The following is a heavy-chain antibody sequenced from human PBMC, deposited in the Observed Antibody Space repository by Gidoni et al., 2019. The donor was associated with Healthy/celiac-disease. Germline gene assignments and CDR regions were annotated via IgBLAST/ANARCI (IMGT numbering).Heavy chain of an antibody. CDR1: GGSIRSSSYY. V-gene: IGHV4-39*01. D-gene: IGHD6-19*01. CDR2: IYYSGST. J-gene: IGHJ4*02. CDR3: ARLPVAGTGYFDY. Sequence: QLQLQESGPGLVKPSETLSLTCTVSGGSIRSSSYYWGWIRQPPGKGLEWIGSIYYSGSTYYNPSLKSRVTISVDTSKNQFSLKLSSVTAADTAVYYCARLPVAGTGYFDYWGQGTLVTVSS.